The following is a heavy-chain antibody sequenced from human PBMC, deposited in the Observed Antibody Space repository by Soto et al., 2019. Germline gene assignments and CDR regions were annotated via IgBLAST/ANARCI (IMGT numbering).Heavy chain of an antibody. D-gene: IGHD3-9*01. J-gene: IGHJ4*02. CDR3: AKVRKRFLDILTGATSFDS. CDR1: GFTFNNFA. CDR2: ISIDGDLR. Sequence: EVHLLGSGGDLVKPGGSLRLSCEVSGFTFNNFAMSWVRQSPGKGLEWVSTISIDGDLRHYAESVKGRFTISRDNSKSSLFLQLNSLRAADTALYFCAKVRKRFLDILTGATSFDSWGQGTLVTVSS. V-gene: IGHV3-23*01.